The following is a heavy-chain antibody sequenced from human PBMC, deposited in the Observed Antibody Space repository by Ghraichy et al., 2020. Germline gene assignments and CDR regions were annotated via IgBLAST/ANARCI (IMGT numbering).Heavy chain of an antibody. V-gene: IGHV3-48*02. CDR3: ARGSRVVRFFYYDGMDV. J-gene: IGHJ6*02. D-gene: IGHD3-10*01. Sequence: ESLNISCVGSGFTLSSHSMNWVRQSPGKGLEWVSYITSSGRSIFYADSVKGRFTISRDNAQNSLSLQMNRLRDEDTAVYYCARGSRVVRFFYYDGMDVWGQGTTVTVSS. CDR1: GFTLSSHS. CDR2: ITSSGRSI.